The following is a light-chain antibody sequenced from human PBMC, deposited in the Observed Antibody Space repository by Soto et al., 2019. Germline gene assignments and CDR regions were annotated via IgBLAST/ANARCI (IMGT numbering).Light chain of an antibody. J-gene: IGKJ4*01. V-gene: IGKV3-15*01. CDR3: QQFANWSFT. CDR1: QGIGNT. CDR2: RTS. Sequence: EIVMTQSPATLSVSPGEGATLSCRASQGIGNTLAWYQQKPGQTPRLLIYRTSIRATGVPAMCSGSASGTVFTLHMTSLQSEDFAVYDCQQFANWSFTCGGGTEIERK.